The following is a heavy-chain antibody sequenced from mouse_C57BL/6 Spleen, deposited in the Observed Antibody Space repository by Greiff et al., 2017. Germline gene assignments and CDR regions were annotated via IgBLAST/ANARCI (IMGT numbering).Heavy chain of an antibody. CDR1: GFTFSDYG. V-gene: IGHV5-17*01. Sequence: DVKLVESGGGLVKPGGSLKLSCAASGFTFSDYGMHWVRQAPEKGLEWVAYISSGSSTIYYADTVKGRFTISRDNAKNTLFLQMTSLRSEDTAMYYCARRYYGSSGMDYWGQGTSVTVSS. CDR3: ARRYYGSSGMDY. D-gene: IGHD1-1*01. J-gene: IGHJ4*01. CDR2: ISSGSSTI.